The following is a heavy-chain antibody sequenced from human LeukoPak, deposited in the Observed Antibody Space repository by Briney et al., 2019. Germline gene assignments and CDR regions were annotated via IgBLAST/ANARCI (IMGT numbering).Heavy chain of an antibody. CDR3: AKYYYDSSGYPSWYFDL. CDR2: ISGSGGST. D-gene: IGHD3-22*01. V-gene: IGHV3-23*01. J-gene: IGHJ2*01. Sequence: AGGSLRLSCAASGFTFSSYAMSWVRQAPGKGLEWVPAISGSGGSTYYADSVKGRFTISRDNSKNTLYLQMNSLRAEDTAVYYCAKYYYDSSGYPSWYFDLWGRGTLVTVSS. CDR1: GFTFSSYA.